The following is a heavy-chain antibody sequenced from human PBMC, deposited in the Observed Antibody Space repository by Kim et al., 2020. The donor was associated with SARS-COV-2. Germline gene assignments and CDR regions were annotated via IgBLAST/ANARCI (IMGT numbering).Heavy chain of an antibody. D-gene: IGHD3-3*01. CDR1: GYTFTSYG. CDR2: ISAYNGNT. Sequence: ASVKVSCKASGYTFTSYGISWVRQAPGQGLEWMGWISAYNGNTNYAQKLQGRVTMTTDTSTSTAYMELRSLRPDDTAVYYCARALSIKIFGVVIDRGGYYYGMDDWGQETTVAVAS. CDR3: ARALSIKIFGVVIDRGGYYYGMDD. J-gene: IGHJ6*02. V-gene: IGHV1-18*01.